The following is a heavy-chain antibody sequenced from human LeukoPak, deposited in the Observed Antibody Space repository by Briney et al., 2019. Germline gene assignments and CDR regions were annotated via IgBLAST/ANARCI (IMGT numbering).Heavy chain of an antibody. V-gene: IGHV3-74*01. J-gene: IGHJ4*02. CDR1: GFSFSGHW. Sequence: GGSLRLSCTASGFSFSGHWMHWARQLPGKGLVWVSRISPTGNTTSYADSVKGRFTVSRDNAKNTLYLQVNNLRAEDTAVYYCARGPNSNWSGLDFWGQGTLLTVSS. D-gene: IGHD6-6*01. CDR2: ISPTGNTT. CDR3: ARGPNSNWSGLDF.